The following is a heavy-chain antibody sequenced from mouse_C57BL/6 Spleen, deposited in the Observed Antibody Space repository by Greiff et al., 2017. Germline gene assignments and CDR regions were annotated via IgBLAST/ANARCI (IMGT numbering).Heavy chain of an antibody. V-gene: IGHV1-55*01. CDR1: GYTFTSYW. J-gene: IGHJ4*01. CDR2: IYPGNGST. CDR3: ARSHYDAMDY. D-gene: IGHD2-13*01. Sequence: QVQLKQPGAELVKPGASVKMSCKASGYTFTSYWITWVKQRPGQGLEWIGDIYPGNGSTNYNEKFKSKATLTVDPSSSTAYMQLSSLTSEDSAVYDCARSHYDAMDYWGQGTSVTVSS.